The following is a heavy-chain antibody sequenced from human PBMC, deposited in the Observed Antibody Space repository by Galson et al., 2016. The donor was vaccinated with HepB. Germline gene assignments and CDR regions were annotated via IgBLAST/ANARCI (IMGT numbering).Heavy chain of an antibody. Sequence: SLRLSCAASGFPTFTNFAMSWVRQAPGKGLEWVSTMSGSGRGTFYADSVKGRFTISRDNSKNTLYLQMSSLRAEDTAVYYCVKGRSTSCCRFDYWGQGTLVTVSS. J-gene: IGHJ4*02. CDR1: GFPTFTNFA. CDR3: VKGRSTSCCRFDY. CDR2: MSGSGRGT. D-gene: IGHD2-2*01. V-gene: IGHV3-23*01.